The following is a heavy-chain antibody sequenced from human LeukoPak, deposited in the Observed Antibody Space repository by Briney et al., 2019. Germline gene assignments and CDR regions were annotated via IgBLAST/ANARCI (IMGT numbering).Heavy chain of an antibody. D-gene: IGHD3-16*02. Sequence: PGGSLRLSCAASGFTFSSYAIYWVRQAPGKGLEWVSSISSTSDYIYYADSVKGRFTISRDNTKSSLYLQMNSLRAEDTAVYYCVSGNDPDSTWENYRLDAFDIWGQGTTVIVSS. CDR1: GFTFSSYA. V-gene: IGHV3-21*01. CDR3: VSGNDPDSTWENYRLDAFDI. CDR2: ISSTSDYI. J-gene: IGHJ3*02.